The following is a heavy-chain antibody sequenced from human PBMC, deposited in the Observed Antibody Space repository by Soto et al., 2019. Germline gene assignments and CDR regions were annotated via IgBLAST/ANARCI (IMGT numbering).Heavy chain of an antibody. V-gene: IGHV4-39*01. J-gene: IGHJ5*02. D-gene: IGHD1-26*01. CDR3: ARQKWEQPKWFDP. Sequence: QLQLQESGPGLVKPSETLSLTCTLSGGSISSTFYYWGWIRQPPGKGLAWIGSIYYSGTTFYNPSLKSRVTISVDTSRNQFSLKLSSVTAADTAVYYCARQKWEQPKWFDPWGQGTLVTVSS. CDR2: IYYSGTT. CDR1: GGSISSTFYY.